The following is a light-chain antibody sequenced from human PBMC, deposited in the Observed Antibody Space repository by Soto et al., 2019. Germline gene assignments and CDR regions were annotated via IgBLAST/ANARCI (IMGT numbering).Light chain of an antibody. V-gene: IGKV1-39*01. CDR1: QSISSY. Sequence: DIQMTQSPSSLSASVGDRVTITCRASQSISSYLNWYQQKPGKAPNLLIYTASSLESGVPSRFSGSGSGAEFTLTFSSLQPDDFATYFCQQYNSYPLTFGGGTKVDIK. CDR3: QQYNSYPLT. CDR2: TAS. J-gene: IGKJ4*01.